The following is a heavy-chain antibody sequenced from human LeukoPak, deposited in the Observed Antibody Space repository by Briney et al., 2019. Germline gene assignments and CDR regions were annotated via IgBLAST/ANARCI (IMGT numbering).Heavy chain of an antibody. Sequence: GGSLRLSCAGSGFTLRNYWMSWVRRSPGKGLEWVANIKEDGSEKYYADSVKGRFTISRDNAKNSLYLQMNSLRADDTAVYYCAGERDKATIWEIFEYWGQGALVTVSS. V-gene: IGHV3-7*01. D-gene: IGHD5-24*01. CDR3: AGERDKATIWEIFEY. J-gene: IGHJ4*02. CDR1: GFTLRNYW. CDR2: IKEDGSEK.